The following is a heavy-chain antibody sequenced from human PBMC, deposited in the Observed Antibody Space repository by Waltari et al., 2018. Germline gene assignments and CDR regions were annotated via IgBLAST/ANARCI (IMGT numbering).Heavy chain of an antibody. D-gene: IGHD5-12*01. CDR1: GGSISSHY. J-gene: IGHJ6*03. V-gene: IGHV4-59*11. Sequence: QVQLQESGPGLVKPSETLSLTCTVSGGSISSHYWSWIRQPPGKGLEWIGYIYYSGSTTYNPSLKSRVTLSVDTSKNQFSLKLSSVTAADTAVYYCARLPRGGYDYYYYYYMDVWGKGTTVTVSS. CDR2: IYYSGST. CDR3: ARLPRGGYDYYYYYYMDV.